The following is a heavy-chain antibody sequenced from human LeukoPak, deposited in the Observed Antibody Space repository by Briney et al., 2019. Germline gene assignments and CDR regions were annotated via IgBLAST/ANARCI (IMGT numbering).Heavy chain of an antibody. CDR1: GGTFNSYA. D-gene: IGHD3-9*01. CDR3: ARGQLTYYDILTGYYKGSLVY. V-gene: IGHV1-69*13. Sequence: ASVKVSCKASGGTFNSYAISWVRQAPGQGLEWMGGIIPIFGTANYAQKFQRRVTITADESTSTAYMELSSLRSEDTAVYYCARGQLTYYDILTGYYKGSLVYWGQGTLVTVSS. CDR2: IIPIFGTA. J-gene: IGHJ4*02.